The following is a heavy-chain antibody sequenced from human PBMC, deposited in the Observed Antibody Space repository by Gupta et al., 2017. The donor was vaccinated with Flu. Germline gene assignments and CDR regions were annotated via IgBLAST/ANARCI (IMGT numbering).Heavy chain of an antibody. D-gene: IGHD3-22*01. CDR1: GGTFSSYA. V-gene: IGHV1-69*01. CDR2: VIPIFGTP. CDR3: ARGDGDSSGYYYSGYFQK. J-gene: IGHJ1*01. Sequence: QEQLVQSGAEVKKPGSSVKVSCKASGGTFSSYAISWLRQAQGQGLEWMGGVIPIFGTPNYAQKFQGSLTITAGEFPGTAYMELSCLRSEDTAVYYCARGDGDSSGYYYSGYFQKWGQGTLVTVSS.